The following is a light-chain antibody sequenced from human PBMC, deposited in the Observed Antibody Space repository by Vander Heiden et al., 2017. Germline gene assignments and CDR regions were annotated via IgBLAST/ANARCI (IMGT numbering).Light chain of an antibody. CDR2: AAS. CDR1: QGISSY. V-gene: IGKV1-8*01. J-gene: IGKJ1*01. Sequence: AIRMTQSPSSFSASTGDRVTITCRASQGISSYLAWYQQKPGKAPKLLIYAASTLQSGVPSRFSGSGSGTDFTLTISCLQPEDFATYYCQQDDSYPGTFGQGTKVEIK. CDR3: QQDDSYPGT.